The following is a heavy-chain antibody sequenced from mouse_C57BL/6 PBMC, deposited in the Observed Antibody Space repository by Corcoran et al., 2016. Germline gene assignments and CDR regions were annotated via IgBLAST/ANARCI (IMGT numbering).Heavy chain of an antibody. D-gene: IGHD1-1*01. CDR2: IYPGSGNT. J-gene: IGHJ2*01. Sequence: QVQLQQSGPELVKPGASVKISCKASGYSFTSYYIHWVKQRPGQGLEWIGWIYPGSGNTKYNEKFKGKATLTADTSSSTAYMQLSSLTSEDSAVYYCARSHYYGSGDYFDYWGQGTTLTVSS. CDR3: ARSHYYGSGDYFDY. V-gene: IGHV1-66*01. CDR1: GYSFTSYY.